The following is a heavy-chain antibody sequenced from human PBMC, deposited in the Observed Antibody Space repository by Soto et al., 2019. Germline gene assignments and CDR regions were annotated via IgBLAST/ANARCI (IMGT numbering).Heavy chain of an antibody. CDR1: GYTFSNYD. CDR2: VNPNNGDT. D-gene: IGHD3-10*01. CDR3: AKVSRKGSAIDFDY. J-gene: IGHJ4*02. V-gene: IGHV1-8*01. Sequence: QVQLVQSGAELKKPGASVKVSCKASGYTFSNYDMNWVRQATGQGPEWIGWVNPNNGDTGYAQKFEGGVXXTTDISTTTAYMELTSLRSEDTAIYYCAKVSRKGSAIDFDYWGQGTLITVSS.